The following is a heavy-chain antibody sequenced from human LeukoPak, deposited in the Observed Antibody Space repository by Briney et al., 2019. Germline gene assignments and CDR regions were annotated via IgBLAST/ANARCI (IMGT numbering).Heavy chain of an antibody. V-gene: IGHV3-7*01. CDR1: GFTFSSYW. CDR3: ARAVGIWSGYCYFDY. Sequence: GGSLRLSCAASGFTFSSYWMSWVRQAPGKGLEWVANIKQDGSEKYYVDSVKGRFTISRDNAKNSLYLQMNSLRAEDTAVYYCARAVGIWSGYCYFDYWGQGTLVTVSS. D-gene: IGHD3-3*01. J-gene: IGHJ4*02. CDR2: IKQDGSEK.